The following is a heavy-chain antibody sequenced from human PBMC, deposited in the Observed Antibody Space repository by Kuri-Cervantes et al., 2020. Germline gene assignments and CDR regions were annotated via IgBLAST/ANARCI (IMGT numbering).Heavy chain of an antibody. CDR2: INHSGST. CDR3: ARDWSSGWYAVDYFDY. J-gene: IGHJ4*02. Sequence: SQTLSLTCAVHGGSFSGYYWSWIRQPPGKGLEWIGEINHSGSTNYNPSLKSRVTISVDTPKNQFSLKLSSVTAADTAVYYCARDWSSGWYAVDYFDYWGQGTLVTVSS. V-gene: IGHV4-34*01. D-gene: IGHD6-19*01. CDR1: GGSFSGYY.